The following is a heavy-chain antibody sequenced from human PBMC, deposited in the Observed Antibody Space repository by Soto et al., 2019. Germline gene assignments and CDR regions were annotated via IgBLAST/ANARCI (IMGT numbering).Heavy chain of an antibody. J-gene: IGHJ4*02. CDR3: ARDLNYGLFDY. Sequence: GGSLRRSCAASGFTFSSYSMNWVRQAPGKGLEWVSYISSSSSTIYYADSVKGRFTISRDNAKNSLYLQMNSLRAEDTAVYYCARDLNYGLFDYWGQGTPVTVSS. CDR2: ISSSSSTI. CDR1: GFTFSSYS. D-gene: IGHD4-17*01. V-gene: IGHV3-48*01.